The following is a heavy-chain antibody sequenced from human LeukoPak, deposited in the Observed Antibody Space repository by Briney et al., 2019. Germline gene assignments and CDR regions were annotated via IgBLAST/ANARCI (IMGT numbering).Heavy chain of an antibody. J-gene: IGHJ4*02. D-gene: IGHD5-12*01. Sequence: SEALSLTCTVSGGSISSSSYYWSWIRQPPGKGLEWIGEINHSGSTNYNPSLKSRVTISVDTSKNQFSLKLSSVTAADTAVYYCARGRRVQWLRFAYYFDYWGRGTLVTVSS. V-gene: IGHV4-39*07. CDR3: ARGRRVQWLRFAYYFDY. CDR2: INHSGST. CDR1: GGSISSSSYY.